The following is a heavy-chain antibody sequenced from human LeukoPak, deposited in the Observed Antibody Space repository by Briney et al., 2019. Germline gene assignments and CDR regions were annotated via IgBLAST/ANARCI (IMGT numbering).Heavy chain of an antibody. CDR1: GASFAGYS. Sequence: SETLSLTCAVHGASFAGYSWSWIRQSPGKGLEWIGEVNRVGYTIYNPSLVSRVNISIDTSTTQFSLRLSSVTVADTVVYFCARERVVSDYNWFDPWGQGTLVTVSS. D-gene: IGHD6-25*01. J-gene: IGHJ5*02. V-gene: IGHV4-34*01. CDR3: ARERVVSDYNWFDP. CDR2: VNRVGYT.